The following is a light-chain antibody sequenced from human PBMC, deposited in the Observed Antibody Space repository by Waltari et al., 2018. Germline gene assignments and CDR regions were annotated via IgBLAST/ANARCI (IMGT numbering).Light chain of an antibody. V-gene: IGLV2-14*03. Sequence: QPALTQPASVSVSPGQSTTISCPGTSSHVGGYNHVPWYQQHPGKAPKLMICDVSNRPSGVYNRFSGSKSGNTASLTISGLQAEDEADYYCSSYTSSSTLGFGTGTKVTVL. CDR2: DVS. CDR1: SSHVGGYNH. CDR3: SSYTSSSTLG. J-gene: IGLJ1*01.